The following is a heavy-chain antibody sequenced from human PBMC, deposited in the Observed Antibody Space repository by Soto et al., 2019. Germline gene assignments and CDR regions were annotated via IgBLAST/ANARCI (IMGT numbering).Heavy chain of an antibody. V-gene: IGHV3-7*01. CDR1: GFIFSAYW. CDR2: INPDGSEK. J-gene: IGHJ2*01. Sequence: EVQLVESGGGLVQPGGSLRLSCAASGFIFSAYWMTWVRQAPGKGLEWVANINPDGSEKYYVDPVKGRFTISRDNVKNSLLLQVNNLRAEDTALYYCVRARIDVWGRGTLVTVSS. CDR3: VRARIDV.